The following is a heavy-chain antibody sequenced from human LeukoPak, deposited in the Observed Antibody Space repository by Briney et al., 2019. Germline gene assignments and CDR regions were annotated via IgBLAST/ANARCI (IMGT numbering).Heavy chain of an antibody. J-gene: IGHJ6*04. Sequence: PGGSLRLSCAASGFTFSDYAMNWVRQAPGKGLEWVSYISSGSTIYYADSVKGRFTISRDNAKNSLYLQMNSLRAEDTAVYYCAELGITMIGGVWGKGTTVTISS. V-gene: IGHV3-69-1*02. CDR3: AELGITMIGGV. CDR2: ISSGSTI. D-gene: IGHD3-10*02. CDR1: GFTFSDYA.